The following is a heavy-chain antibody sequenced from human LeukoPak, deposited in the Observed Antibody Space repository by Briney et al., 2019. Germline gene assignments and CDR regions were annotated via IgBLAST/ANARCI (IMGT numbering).Heavy chain of an antibody. CDR1: GFTFSSYT. CDR2: VSSSSSNI. CDR3: ARDFRFVVDY. J-gene: IGHJ4*02. Sequence: HSGGSLRLSCAASGFTFSSYTMNWVRQAPGKGLEWISCVSSSSSNIYYADSVKGRFTISRDNAKNSLYLQMNSLRDEDTAVYYCARDFRFVVDYWGQGTLVTVSS. V-gene: IGHV3-48*02. D-gene: IGHD2-15*01.